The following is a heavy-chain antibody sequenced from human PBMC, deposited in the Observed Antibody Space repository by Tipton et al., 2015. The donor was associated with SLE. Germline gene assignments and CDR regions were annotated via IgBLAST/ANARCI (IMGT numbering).Heavy chain of an antibody. CDR2: ISGGGDNI. CDR3: AKDKAGIAVTGNWCVDL. CDR1: GFTFSSYW. Sequence: SLRLSCAASGFTFSSYWMSWVRQAPGRGLEYVSGISGGGDNIYYTDSVKGRVTISRDNSKILLYLQMNSLRDEDTAVYYCAKDKAGIAVTGNWCVDLWGRGTLVPVAS. V-gene: IGHV3-23*01. D-gene: IGHD2-21*01. J-gene: IGHJ2*01.